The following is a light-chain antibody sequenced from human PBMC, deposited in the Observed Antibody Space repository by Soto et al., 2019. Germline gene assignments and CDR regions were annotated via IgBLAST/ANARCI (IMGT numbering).Light chain of an antibody. V-gene: IGLV2-14*03. Sequence: QSALTQPASVSGSPGQSITISCTGTSSDVGGYNYVSWYQSHPGEPPKLIIYDVSNRPSGVSDRFSGSKSGNTASLTISWLQAEDEADYYCSSYTSSISYVFGTGTKLTVL. CDR2: DVS. CDR1: SSDVGGYNY. J-gene: IGLJ1*01. CDR3: SSYTSSISYV.